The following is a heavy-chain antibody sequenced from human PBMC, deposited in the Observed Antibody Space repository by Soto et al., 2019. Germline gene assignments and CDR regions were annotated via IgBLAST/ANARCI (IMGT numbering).Heavy chain of an antibody. D-gene: IGHD1-26*01. CDR2: ISAYNGNT. J-gene: IGHJ6*02. CDR1: GYTFTSYG. Sequence: WPPVKVSCKASGYTFTSYGISWVRQAPGQGLEWMGWISAYNGNTNYAQKLQGRVTMTTDTSTSTAYMELRSLRSDDTAVYYCARDVGTFGYYYYYGMDVWGQGTTVTVSS. V-gene: IGHV1-18*01. CDR3: ARDVGTFGYYYYYGMDV.